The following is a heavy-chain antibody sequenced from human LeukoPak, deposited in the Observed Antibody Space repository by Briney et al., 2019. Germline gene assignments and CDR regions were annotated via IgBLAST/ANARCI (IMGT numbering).Heavy chain of an antibody. V-gene: IGHV3-11*01. CDR2: ISSSGSTI. CDR3: ASGLVDTAMDAFDY. CDR1: GFTFSDYY. Sequence: PGGSLRLSCAASGFTFSDYYMSWIRQAPGKGLEWVSYISSSGSTIYYADSVKGRFTISRDNSKNTLYLQMNSLRAEDTAVYYCASGLVDTAMDAFDYWGQGTLVTVSS. D-gene: IGHD5-18*01. J-gene: IGHJ4*02.